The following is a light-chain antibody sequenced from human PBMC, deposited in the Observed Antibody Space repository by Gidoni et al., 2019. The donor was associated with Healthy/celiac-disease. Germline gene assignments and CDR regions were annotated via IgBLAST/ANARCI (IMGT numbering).Light chain of an antibody. J-gene: IGKJ1*01. CDR3: QQSYSTPWT. V-gene: IGKV1-39*01. CDR1: QSISSY. CDR2: AAS. Sequence: DIQMTQSPSSLSASVGDRVTITCRASQSISSYLHWYQQKPGKAPKLLIYAASSLQSGVPSRFSGSGSGTDFTRTISSLQPDDFATYYCQQSYSTPWTFGQGTKVEIK.